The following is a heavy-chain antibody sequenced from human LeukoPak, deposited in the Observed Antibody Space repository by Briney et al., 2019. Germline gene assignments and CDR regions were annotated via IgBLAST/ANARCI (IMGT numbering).Heavy chain of an antibody. J-gene: IGHJ4*02. V-gene: IGHV4-38-2*02. CDR3: ARRGSITGWSFDY. CDR2: IFHNGNT. Sequence: SATLSLTCTVSGHSIGAGFVWGWIRQSPGKGLEWLGNIFHNGNTYYNPSLNGRVTMSPDTSRNQFSLTLTSVTAADTAVYFCARRGSITGWSFDYWGLGSLVTVSS. D-gene: IGHD1-14*01. CDR1: GHSIGAGFV.